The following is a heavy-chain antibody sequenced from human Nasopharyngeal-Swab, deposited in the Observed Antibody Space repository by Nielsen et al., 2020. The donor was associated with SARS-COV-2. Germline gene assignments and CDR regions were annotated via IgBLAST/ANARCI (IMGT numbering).Heavy chain of an antibody. CDR3: AKAGWFGELARSFDY. D-gene: IGHD3-10*01. CDR2: ITGNGDTT. V-gene: IGHV3-23*01. CDR1: GFTFSSYS. J-gene: IGHJ4*02. Sequence: GESLKISCAASGFTFSSYSMSWLRQAPGKGLEWVSTITGNGDTTYYADSVKGRFTISRDNSENTLYLQMNSLRAEDTAVYYCAKAGWFGELARSFDYWGQGTLVTVSS.